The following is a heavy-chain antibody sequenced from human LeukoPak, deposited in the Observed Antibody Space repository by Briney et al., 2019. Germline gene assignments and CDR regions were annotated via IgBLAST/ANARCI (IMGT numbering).Heavy chain of an antibody. V-gene: IGHV4-31*03. CDR2: IYYSGST. Sequence: SETLSLTCTVSGGSISSGGYYWSWIRQHPGKGLEWIGYIYYSGSTYYNPSLKSRVTISVDTSKNQFSLKLSSVTAADTAVYYCAGSHDYVWGSYRYDYWGQGTLVTVSS. D-gene: IGHD3-16*02. CDR1: GGSISSGGYY. J-gene: IGHJ4*02. CDR3: AGSHDYVWGSYRYDY.